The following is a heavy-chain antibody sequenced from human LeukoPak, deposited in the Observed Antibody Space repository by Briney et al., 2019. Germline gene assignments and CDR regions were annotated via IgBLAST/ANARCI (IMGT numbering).Heavy chain of an antibody. CDR3: ARDQRFQVGATPYFDY. CDR2: IYHSGST. J-gene: IGHJ4*02. V-gene: IGHV4-38-2*02. CDR1: GYSISSGYY. Sequence: KPSETLSLTCTVSGYSISSGYYWGWIRQPPGKGLEWIGSIYHSGSTYYNPSLKSRVTISVDTSKNQFSLKLSSVTAADTAVYYCARDQRFQVGATPYFDYWGQGTLVTVSS. D-gene: IGHD1-26*01.